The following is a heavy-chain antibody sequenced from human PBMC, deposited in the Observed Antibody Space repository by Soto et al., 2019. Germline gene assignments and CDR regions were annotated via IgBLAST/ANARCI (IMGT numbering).Heavy chain of an antibody. J-gene: IGHJ4*02. Sequence: PSETLSLTCTVSGGSISSGGYYWSWIRQHPGKGLEWIGYIYYSGSTYYNPSLKSRVTISVDTSKNQFSLKLSSVTAADTAVYYCARTSSIAALCFDYWGQGTLVTVSS. CDR2: IYYSGST. CDR3: ARTSSIAALCFDY. V-gene: IGHV4-31*03. CDR1: GGSISSGGYY. D-gene: IGHD6-6*01.